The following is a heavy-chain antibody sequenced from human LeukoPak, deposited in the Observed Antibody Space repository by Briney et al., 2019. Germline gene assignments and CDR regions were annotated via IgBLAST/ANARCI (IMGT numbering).Heavy chain of an antibody. CDR1: GYSLTSYG. Sequence: VASVKVSCKASGYSLTSYGISWVRPAPGQGLEWLGWISTYNGNTNYAQKFQGRVTMTTDTSTSTGYMELRSLRSDDTAVYYCARAVPTAAGGYYMDVWGKGTTVTVSS. V-gene: IGHV1-18*01. D-gene: IGHD2-2*01. J-gene: IGHJ6*03. CDR3: ARAVPTAAGGYYMDV. CDR2: ISTYNGNT.